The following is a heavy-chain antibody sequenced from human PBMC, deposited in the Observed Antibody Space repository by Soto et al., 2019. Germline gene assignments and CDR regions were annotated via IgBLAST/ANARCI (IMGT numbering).Heavy chain of an antibody. D-gene: IGHD5-12*01. CDR2: FDPEDGET. Sequence: EASVKVSCKVSGYTLTELSMHWVRQAPAKGLEWMGGFDPEDGETIYAQKLQGRVTMTEDTSTDTAYMELSSLRSEDTAVYYCATDPGRLRPRMTYYYYYGMDVWGQGTTVTVSS. CDR3: ATDPGRLRPRMTYYYYYGMDV. CDR1: GYTLTELS. V-gene: IGHV1-24*01. J-gene: IGHJ6*02.